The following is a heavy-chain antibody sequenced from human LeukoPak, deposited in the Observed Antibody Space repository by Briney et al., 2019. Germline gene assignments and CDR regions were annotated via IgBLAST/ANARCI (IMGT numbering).Heavy chain of an antibody. V-gene: IGHV4-34*01. J-gene: IGHJ4*02. CDR1: GGSFSGYY. CDR3: ASMVGYGDSYFDY. Sequence: SETLSLTCAVYGGSFSGYYWSWIRQPPGKGLEWIGEINHSGSTNYNPSLKSRVTISVDTSKNQFSLKLSSVTAADTAVYYCASMVGYGDSYFDYWGQGTLVTVSS. CDR2: INHSGST. D-gene: IGHD4-17*01.